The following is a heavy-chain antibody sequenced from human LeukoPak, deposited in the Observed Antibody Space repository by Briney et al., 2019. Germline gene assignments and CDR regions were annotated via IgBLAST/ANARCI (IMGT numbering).Heavy chain of an antibody. J-gene: IGHJ6*02. CDR3: ARLGGFCSGTSCYLLYGLDV. CDR1: GFPFSNYA. D-gene: IGHD2-2*01. CDR2: ITYDGTTT. V-gene: IGHV3-30*04. Sequence: GGSLSLSCAASGFPFSNYAMHWVRQAPGKGLEWVAVITYDGTTTHHADSVKGRFTISRDISKNMLYLQMSSLRPEDTALYYCARLGGFCSGTSCYLLYGLDVWGQGTTVTVSS.